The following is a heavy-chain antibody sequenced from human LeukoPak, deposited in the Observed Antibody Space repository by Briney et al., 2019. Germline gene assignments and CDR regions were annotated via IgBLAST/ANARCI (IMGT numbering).Heavy chain of an antibody. CDR1: GGTFSSYA. J-gene: IGHJ4*02. CDR2: IIPIFGTA. CDR3: ARDLSSGYYVRTHHFDY. Sequence: ASVKVSCMASGGTFSSYAISWVRQAPGQGLEWMGGIIPIFGTANYAQKFQGRVTITADESTSTAYMELSSLRSEDTAVYYCARDLSSGYYVRTHHFDYWGQRTLVTVSS. D-gene: IGHD3-22*01. V-gene: IGHV1-69*01.